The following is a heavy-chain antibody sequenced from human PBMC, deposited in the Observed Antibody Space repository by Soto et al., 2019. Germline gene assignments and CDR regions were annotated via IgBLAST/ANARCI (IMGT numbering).Heavy chain of an antibody. CDR1: GGSISSGGYY. CDR2: IYYSGST. V-gene: IGHV4-31*03. Sequence: PSETLSLTCTVSGGSISSGGYYWSWIRQHPGKGLEWIGYIYYSGSTYYNPSLKSRVTISVDTSKNQFSLKLSSVTAADTAVYYCARDQPLLWFGESKAHDAFDIWGQGTMVTVSS. CDR3: ARDQPLLWFGESKAHDAFDI. J-gene: IGHJ3*02. D-gene: IGHD3-10*01.